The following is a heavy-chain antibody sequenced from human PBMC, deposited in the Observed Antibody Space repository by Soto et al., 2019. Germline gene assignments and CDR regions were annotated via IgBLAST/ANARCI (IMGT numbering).Heavy chain of an antibody. D-gene: IGHD1-20*01. CDR1: GFTFSSYA. V-gene: IGHV3-23*01. Sequence: GGSLRLSCAASGFTFSSYAMSWVRQAPGKGLEWVSGISSSAGDTYYADSVKGRFTISRDNSKNTLHLQMSSLRAEDTAVYYCARARSRVSGTFWGQGTLVTVSS. CDR2: ISSSAGDT. J-gene: IGHJ4*02. CDR3: ARARSRVSGTF.